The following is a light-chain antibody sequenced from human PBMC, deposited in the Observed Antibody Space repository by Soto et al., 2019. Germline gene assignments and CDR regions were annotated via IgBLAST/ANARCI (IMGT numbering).Light chain of an antibody. V-gene: IGKV1-5*03. CDR3: QLYNSYSRT. Sequence: DIQMTQSPSTLSASVGDRVTITCRASQSIGNWLAWYQQKPGKAPKLLIYKASSLESGVPLRFSGSGSGTEFTLTISGLQPDDSATYYCQLYNSYSRTFGQGTKVEIK. CDR1: QSIGNW. J-gene: IGKJ1*01. CDR2: KAS.